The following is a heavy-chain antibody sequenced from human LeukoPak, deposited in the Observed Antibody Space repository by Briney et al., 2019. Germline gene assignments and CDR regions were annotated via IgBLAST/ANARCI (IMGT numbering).Heavy chain of an antibody. CDR1: GYTFTSYG. Sequence: GASVKVSCKASGYTFTSYGISWVRQAPGQGLEWMGWINAYNGNTNYAQKLQGRVTMTTDTSTSTAYMELRSLRSDDTAVYYCARDRWVYSSFVHYYYYYYMDVWGKGTTVTVSS. V-gene: IGHV1-18*01. D-gene: IGHD6-6*01. J-gene: IGHJ6*03. CDR2: INAYNGNT. CDR3: ARDRWVYSSFVHYYYYYYMDV.